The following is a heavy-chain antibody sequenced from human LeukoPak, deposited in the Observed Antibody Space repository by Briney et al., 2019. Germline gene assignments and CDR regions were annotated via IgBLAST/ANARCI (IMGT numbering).Heavy chain of an antibody. D-gene: IGHD2-2*01. CDR3: ATATFDIVVVPAATGWFDP. V-gene: IGHV4-34*01. J-gene: IGHJ5*02. Sequence: PSETPSLTCAVYGGSFSGYYWSWIRQPPGKGLEWIGEINHSGSTNYNPSLKSRVTISVDTSKNQFSLKLSSVTAADTAVYYCATATFDIVVVPAATGWFDPWGQGTLVTVSS. CDR1: GGSFSGYY. CDR2: INHSGST.